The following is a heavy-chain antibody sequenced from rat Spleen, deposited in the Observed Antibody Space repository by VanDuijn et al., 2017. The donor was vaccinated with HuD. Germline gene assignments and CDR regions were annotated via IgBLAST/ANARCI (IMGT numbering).Heavy chain of an antibody. CDR1: GFTFSNHG. Sequence: EVQLVESGGGLVQPGRSLKLSCAASGFTFSNHGMAWVRQAPTKGLDWIATIGYDGSSTYYRDSVKGRFTISRDNAKGTLDLQMDSRRSEDTATYYCARHSGELDFDDWGQGVMVTVSS. V-gene: IGHV5-29*01. CDR3: ARHSGELDFDD. CDR2: IGYDGSST. J-gene: IGHJ2*01. D-gene: IGHD1-4*01.